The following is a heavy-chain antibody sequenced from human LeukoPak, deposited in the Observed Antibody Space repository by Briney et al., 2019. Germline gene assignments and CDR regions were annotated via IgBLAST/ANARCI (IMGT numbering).Heavy chain of an antibody. CDR3: AKTAAPDYYDSSGPKYYFDY. CDR2: ISFVGSNK. CDR1: GLTFSSYG. Sequence: GGSLRLSCAASGLTFSSYGMHWVRQAPGKGLEWVAVISFVGSNKYYADSVKGRFTISRDNSKNTLYLQMNSLRAEDTAVYYCAKTAAPDYYDSSGPKYYFDYWGQGTLVTVSS. J-gene: IGHJ4*02. D-gene: IGHD3-22*01. V-gene: IGHV3-30*18.